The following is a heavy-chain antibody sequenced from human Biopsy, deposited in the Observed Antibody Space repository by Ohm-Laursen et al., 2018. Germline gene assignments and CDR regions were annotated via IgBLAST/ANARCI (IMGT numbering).Heavy chain of an antibody. Sequence: ASVKVSCKASGYTFGNYGVSWVRQAPGQGLEWMGRIIPILHVPTYAQSFQGRVTITADESTNTIYMEPSSLTSEDTAVYYCAKDYRDSRGIFGIVVVRPLDYWGQGSLITVSS. D-gene: IGHD3-22*01. CDR2: IIPILHVP. CDR3: AKDYRDSRGIFGIVVVRPLDY. V-gene: IGHV1-69*04. J-gene: IGHJ4*02. CDR1: GYTFGNYG.